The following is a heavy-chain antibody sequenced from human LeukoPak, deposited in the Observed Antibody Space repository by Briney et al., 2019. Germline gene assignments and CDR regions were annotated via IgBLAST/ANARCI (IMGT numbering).Heavy chain of an antibody. CDR2: ISSSSSDI. Sequence: GGSLRLSCAASGFTFSSYGMHWVRQAPGKGLEWVSSISSSSSDIYYADSVKGRFTISRDNAKNSLYPKMSSLRAEDTAVYYCARKTPYRNGFDYWGQGTLVTVSS. CDR1: GFTFSSYG. CDR3: ARKTPYRNGFDY. J-gene: IGHJ4*02. V-gene: IGHV3-21*06. D-gene: IGHD1-26*01.